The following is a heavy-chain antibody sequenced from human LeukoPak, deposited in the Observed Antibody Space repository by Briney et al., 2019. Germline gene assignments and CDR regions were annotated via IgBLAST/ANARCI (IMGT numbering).Heavy chain of an antibody. J-gene: IGHJ4*02. D-gene: IGHD3-22*01. V-gene: IGHV3-21*01. CDR2: ISSAGHI. CDR1: GFTFSSYG. CDR3: ARDQDGGKYYYESSGYSH. Sequence: PGESLRLSCAASGFTFSSYGLNWVRQAPGKGLEWVSTISSAGHIYYEDSVKGRFTISRDNAKNSLYLQMNSLRAEDTAVYYCARDQDGGKYYYESSGYSHWGQGILVTVSS.